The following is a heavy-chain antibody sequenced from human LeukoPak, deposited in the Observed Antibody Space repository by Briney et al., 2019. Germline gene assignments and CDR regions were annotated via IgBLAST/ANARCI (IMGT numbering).Heavy chain of an antibody. CDR3: ARHGILTDHSIRY. CDR2: VYYTGIT. J-gene: IGHJ4*02. CDR1: GGSLTTNTFS. V-gene: IGHV4-39*01. Sequence: SETLSLTCTLSGGSLTTNTFSWGWIRQPPGKGLEWIGTVYYTGITHYNPSLKSRITISVDTSKNHFSLNLTSVTAADTAVYFCARHGILTDHSIRYWGQGLLVTVSS. D-gene: IGHD3-9*01.